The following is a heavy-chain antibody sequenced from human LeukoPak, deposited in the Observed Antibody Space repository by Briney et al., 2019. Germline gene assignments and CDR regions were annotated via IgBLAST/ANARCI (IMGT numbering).Heavy chain of an antibody. CDR1: GGSISSGDYY. D-gene: IGHD3-10*01. V-gene: IGHV4-30-4*01. CDR2: IYYSGST. CDR3: ARDWYYYGSGSYYGMDV. J-gene: IGHJ6*02. Sequence: SQTLSLTCTVSGGSISSGDYYWSWIRQPPGKGLEWIGYIYYSGSTYCNPSLRSRVTISVDTSKNQFSLKLSSVTAAVTAVYYCARDWYYYGSGSYYGMDVWGQGTTVTVSS.